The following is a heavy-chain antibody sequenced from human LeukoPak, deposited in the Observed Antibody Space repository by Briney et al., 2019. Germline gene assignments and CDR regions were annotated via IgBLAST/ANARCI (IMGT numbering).Heavy chain of an antibody. D-gene: IGHD4-17*01. CDR1: GFTFSSYA. CDR2: ISYDGSNK. J-gene: IGHJ4*02. CDR3: AKVLMTTVTRFHYFDY. Sequence: GRSLRLSCAASGFTFSSYAMHWVRQAPGKGLEWVAVISYDGSNKYYADSVKGRFTISRDNSKNTLYLQMNSLRAEDTAVYYCAKVLMTTVTRFHYFDYWGQGTLVTVSS. V-gene: IGHV3-30-3*01.